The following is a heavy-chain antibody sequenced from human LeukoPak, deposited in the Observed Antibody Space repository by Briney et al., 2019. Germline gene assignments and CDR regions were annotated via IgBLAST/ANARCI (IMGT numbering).Heavy chain of an antibody. Sequence: PGGSLRLSCAVSGFTVRSYYMSWVRQAPGKGLQWVSVIYPAGATYFADSVKGRFTISRDSSKNMLFLQMNSLRVDDTAVYFCARSRSRITGVFDSWGQGALVTVSS. D-gene: IGHD7-27*01. J-gene: IGHJ4*02. V-gene: IGHV3-53*01. CDR2: IYPAGAT. CDR3: ARSRSRITGVFDS. CDR1: GFTVRSYY.